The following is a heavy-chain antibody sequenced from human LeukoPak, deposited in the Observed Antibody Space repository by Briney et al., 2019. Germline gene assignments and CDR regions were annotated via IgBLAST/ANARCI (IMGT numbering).Heavy chain of an antibody. CDR2: IIPIFGTA. CDR3: ARSDAYYDILTGYLDY. V-gene: IGHV1-69*06. CDR1: GGTFISYA. Sequence: ASVKVSCKASGGTFISYAISWVRQAPGQGLEWMGGIIPIFGTANYAQKFQGRVTITADKSTSTAYMELSSLRSEDTAVYYCARSDAYYDILTGYLDYWGQGTLVTVSS. J-gene: IGHJ4*02. D-gene: IGHD3-9*01.